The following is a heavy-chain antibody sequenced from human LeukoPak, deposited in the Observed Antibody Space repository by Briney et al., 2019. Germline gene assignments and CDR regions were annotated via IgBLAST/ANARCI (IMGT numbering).Heavy chain of an antibody. V-gene: IGHV1-8*01. D-gene: IGHD3-22*01. CDR1: GYTFTSYD. Sequence: ASVKVSCKASGYTFTSYDINWVRQATGQGLEWMGWMNPNSGNTGYAQKFQGRVTMTRNTSISTAYMELSSLRSEDTAVYYCAREYYYDSGGSVVGGFDYWGQGTLVTVSS. CDR3: AREYYYDSGGSVVGGFDY. CDR2: MNPNSGNT. J-gene: IGHJ4*02.